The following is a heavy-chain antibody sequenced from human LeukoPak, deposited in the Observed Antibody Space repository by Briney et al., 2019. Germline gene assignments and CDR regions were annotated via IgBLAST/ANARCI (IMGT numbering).Heavy chain of an antibody. CDR3: VRERGAAHSLYWFDP. CDR1: GFTFSSYW. CDR2: INSDGRIT. V-gene: IGHV3-74*01. D-gene: IGHD6-25*01. Sequence: HPGESLRLSCAASGFTFSSYWMHWVRRPPGKGLVWVSRINSDGRITNYADSVEGRFTMSRDNAKNTFYLQMNSLRAEETAVYYCVRERGAAHSLYWFDPWGQGTVVSVSS. J-gene: IGHJ5*02.